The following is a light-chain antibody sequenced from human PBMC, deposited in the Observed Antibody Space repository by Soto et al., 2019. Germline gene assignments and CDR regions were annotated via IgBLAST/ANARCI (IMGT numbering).Light chain of an antibody. J-gene: IGLJ3*02. CDR1: SSDVGGYNY. CDR3: SSYTSSSTWV. Sequence: QSVLTQPASVSGSPGQSITISCTGTSSDVGGYNYVSWYQQHPGKAPKLMIYEVSNRPSGVSNRFSGSKSGNTASLTISGLQAEDEADYYCSSYTSSSTWVFGGGTKDTVL. V-gene: IGLV2-14*01. CDR2: EVS.